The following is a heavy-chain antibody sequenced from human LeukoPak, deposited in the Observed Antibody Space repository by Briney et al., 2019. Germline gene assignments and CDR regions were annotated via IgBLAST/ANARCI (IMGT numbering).Heavy chain of an antibody. D-gene: IGHD1-26*01. V-gene: IGHV4-34*01. CDR2: INHSGST. CDR3: ARDKVVGPTHFDF. Sequence: SETLSLTCAVYGGSFSGYYWSWIRQPPGKGLEWIGEINHSGSTNYNPSLKSRVTISVDASKNQFSLKLNSVTAADTAVYYCARDKVVGPTHFDFWGQGTLVTVSS. J-gene: IGHJ4*02. CDR1: GGSFSGYY.